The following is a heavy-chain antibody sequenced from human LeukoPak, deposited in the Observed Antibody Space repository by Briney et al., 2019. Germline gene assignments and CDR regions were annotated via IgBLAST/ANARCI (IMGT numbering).Heavy chain of an antibody. CDR2: IFTSGTT. CDR3: VRERGQHPGFYYGLDV. D-gene: IGHD6-13*01. V-gene: IGHV4-61*02. Sequence: SETLSLTCTVSGGSITSGRYYWSWIRQSAGEGLEWIGRIFTSGTTDYNPSLKSRVTVSVDTSKNQFSLNLSSVTAADTAVYCCVRERGQHPGFYYGLDVWGLGTTVTVSS. J-gene: IGHJ6*02. CDR1: GGSITSGRYY.